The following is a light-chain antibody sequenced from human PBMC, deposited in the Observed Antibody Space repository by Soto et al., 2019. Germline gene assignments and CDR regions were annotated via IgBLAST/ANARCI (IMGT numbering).Light chain of an antibody. CDR2: GAS. J-gene: IGKJ2*01. CDR3: QQYNRWPPT. Sequence: EIVMTQSPATLSVSPGERATLSCRASQSVSSNLAWNQQKPGQAPRLLIYGASTRATGIPARFSGSRSGTEFTLTISSLQSEDFAVYYCQQYNRWPPTFGQGTILEIK. CDR1: QSVSSN. V-gene: IGKV3-15*01.